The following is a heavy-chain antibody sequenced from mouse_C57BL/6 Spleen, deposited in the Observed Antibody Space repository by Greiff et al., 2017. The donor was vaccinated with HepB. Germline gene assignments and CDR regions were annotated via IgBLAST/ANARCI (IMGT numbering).Heavy chain of an antibody. CDR3: AREGGYYFSWFAY. CDR2: INPYNGDT. CDR1: GYSFTGYF. J-gene: IGHJ3*01. D-gene: IGHD2-3*01. Sequence: EVQLQQSGPELVKPGDSVKISCKASGYSFTGYFMNWVMQSHGKSLEWIGRINPYNGDTFYNQKFKGKATLTVDKSSSTAHMELRSLTSEDSAVYYCAREGGYYFSWFAYWGQGTLVTVSA. V-gene: IGHV1-20*01.